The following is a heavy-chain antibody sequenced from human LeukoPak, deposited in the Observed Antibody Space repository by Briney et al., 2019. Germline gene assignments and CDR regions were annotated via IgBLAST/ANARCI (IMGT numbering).Heavy chain of an antibody. Sequence: GRSLRLSCAASGFTFRSFGMHWVRQAPGKGLEWVAFIWYDGSNQYYADSVKGRFAISRDTSKNTLYLQMNSLRAEDTAVYYCARDRSTSYFDYWGQGTLVTVSS. V-gene: IGHV3-33*01. D-gene: IGHD2-2*01. CDR1: GFTFRSFG. CDR2: IWYDGSNQ. CDR3: ARDRSTSYFDY. J-gene: IGHJ4*02.